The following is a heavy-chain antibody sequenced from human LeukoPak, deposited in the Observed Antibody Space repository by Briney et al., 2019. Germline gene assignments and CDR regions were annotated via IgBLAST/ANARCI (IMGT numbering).Heavy chain of an antibody. J-gene: IGHJ4*02. CDR3: ARGSGDY. Sequence: PGGSLRLSCAASGFTFSSYGMHWVRQAPGKGLEWVASIEPDGSEKYYVDSVKGRFTISRDNAKKSLYLQMTSLRDEDTAVYYCARGSGDYSGQGTLVTVSS. V-gene: IGHV3-7*04. CDR2: IEPDGSEK. CDR1: GFTFSSYG.